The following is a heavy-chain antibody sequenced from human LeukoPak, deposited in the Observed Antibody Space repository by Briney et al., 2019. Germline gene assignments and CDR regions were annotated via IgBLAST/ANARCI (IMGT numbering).Heavy chain of an antibody. D-gene: IGHD4-11*01. J-gene: IGHJ4*02. CDR2: INWNGGST. CDR1: GFTFDDYG. V-gene: IGHV3-20*04. CDR3: ARDSDSNYVGYFDY. Sequence: GGSLRLSCAASGFTFDDYGMSWVRQALGKGLEWVSGINWNGGSTGYADSVKGRFTISRDNAKNSLYLQMNSLRAEDTALYYCARDSDSNYVGYFDYWGQGTLVTVSS.